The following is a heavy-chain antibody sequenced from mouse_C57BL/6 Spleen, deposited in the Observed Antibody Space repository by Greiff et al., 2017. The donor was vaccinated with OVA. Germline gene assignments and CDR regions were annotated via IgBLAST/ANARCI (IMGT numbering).Heavy chain of an antibody. CDR1: GYSFTGYY. J-gene: IGHJ4*01. CDR2: INPSTGGT. CDR3: ARWSGVRDYAMDY. Sequence: VQLQQSGPELVKPGASVKISCKASGYSFTGYYMNWVKQSPEKSLEWIGEINPSTGGTTYNQKFKAKATLTVDKSSSTAYMQLKSLTSEDSAVYYCARWSGVRDYAMDYWGQGTSVTVSS. V-gene: IGHV1-42*01. D-gene: IGHD1-3*01.